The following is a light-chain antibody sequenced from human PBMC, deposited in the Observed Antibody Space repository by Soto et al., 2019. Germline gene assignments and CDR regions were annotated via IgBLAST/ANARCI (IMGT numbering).Light chain of an antibody. J-gene: IGKJ1*01. V-gene: IGKV3-15*01. CDR3: YHYNKGWV. CDR1: QSVSTN. CDR2: GAS. Sequence: EIVMTQSPATLSVSPGERATLSCRASQSVSTNLAWYQQKPGQAPRLLIYGASTRAIGIPERFSGSGSGTEFSLTINCLQAADFAVCYCYHYNKGWVFGQGAQVEIK.